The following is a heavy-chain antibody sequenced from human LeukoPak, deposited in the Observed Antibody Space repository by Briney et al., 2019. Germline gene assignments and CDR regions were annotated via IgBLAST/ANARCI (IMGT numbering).Heavy chain of an antibody. Sequence: PGGFRRFSCAAPGFTFSSYDMNWVRQVPGKGLHLASYISSRGSALYYADSVKGRFTISRDNVNNSVYLQMNSLRADDTAVYYCARDRPYYFDSGSNLDFWGQGTLVTVSS. V-gene: IGHV3-48*03. J-gene: IGHJ4*02. CDR2: ISSRGSAL. CDR3: ARDRPYYFDSGSNLDF. CDR1: GFTFSSYD. D-gene: IGHD3-10*01.